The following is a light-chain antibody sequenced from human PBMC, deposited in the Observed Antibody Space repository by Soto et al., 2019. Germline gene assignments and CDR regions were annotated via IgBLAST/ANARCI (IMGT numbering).Light chain of an antibody. CDR2: DAS. CDR1: QDISNY. Sequence: IQMTQSPSSLSSSVGDRVTITCQASQDISNYLNWYQQKPGKAPKLLIYDASNLETGVPSRFSGSGSGTDFTFTISSLQPEDIATYYCQQYDNLPRALTFGGGTKVDIK. CDR3: QQYDNLPRALT. J-gene: IGKJ4*01. V-gene: IGKV1-33*01.